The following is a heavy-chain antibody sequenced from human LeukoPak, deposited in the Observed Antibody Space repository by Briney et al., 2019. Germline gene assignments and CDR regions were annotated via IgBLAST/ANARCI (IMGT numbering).Heavy chain of an antibody. CDR2: ISYDGSNKKNDGSNK. CDR1: GFTLSSYA. Sequence: PGGSLRLFCAASGFTLSSYAMHWVRQAPGKGLEWVAVISYDGSNKKNDGSNKNYTDSVKGRFTISRDNSKNTLHLQMNSLRAEDTAVYYCARVRIAMTLGAFGIWGQRTMVTVSS. D-gene: IGHD3-22*01. V-gene: IGHV3-30-3*01. J-gene: IGHJ3*02. CDR3: ARVRIAMTLGAFGI.